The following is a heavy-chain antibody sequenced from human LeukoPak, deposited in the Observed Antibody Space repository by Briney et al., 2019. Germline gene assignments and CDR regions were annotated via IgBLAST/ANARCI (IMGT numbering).Heavy chain of an antibody. D-gene: IGHD6-13*01. CDR3: ARAGIAAAGTRHYYYYYYMDV. CDR1: GGTFSSYA. V-gene: IGHV1-69*13. CDR2: IIPIFGTA. J-gene: IGHJ6*03. Sequence: SVKVSCKASGGTFSSYAISWVGQAPGQGLEWMGGIIPIFGTANYAQKFQGRVTITADESTSTAYMELSSLRSEDTAVYYCARAGIAAAGTRHYYYYYYMDVWGKGTTVTVS.